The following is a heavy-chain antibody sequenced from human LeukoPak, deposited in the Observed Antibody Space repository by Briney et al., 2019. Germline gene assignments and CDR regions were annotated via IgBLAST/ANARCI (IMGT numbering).Heavy chain of an antibody. V-gene: IGHV4-30-4*01. Sequence: PSETLSLTCTVSAGSIRSGDYYWGWIRQPPGKGLEWIGYIYYSGSTYYNPSLKSRVTISVDTSKHQFSLKLSSVTAADTAVYYCARGRYIDYYYVMDVWGQGTTVTVSS. CDR3: ARGRYIDYYYVMDV. CDR1: AGSIRSGDYY. D-gene: IGHD1-14*01. J-gene: IGHJ6*02. CDR2: IYYSGST.